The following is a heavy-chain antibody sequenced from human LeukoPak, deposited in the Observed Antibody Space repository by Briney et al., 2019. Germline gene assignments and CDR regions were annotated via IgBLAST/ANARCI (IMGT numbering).Heavy chain of an antibody. CDR1: GFTFSNYA. J-gene: IGHJ4*02. V-gene: IGHV3-30-3*01. D-gene: IGHD2-21*01. Sequence: PGGSLRLSCAASGFTFSNYAMHWVRQAPDKGLEWVAIMSYDATDKYYADSVNGRFTISRDNSKNTLYLQMDSLRAEDTAVYYCARVRSDSPDFWGQGTLVTVSS. CDR3: ARVRSDSPDF. CDR2: MSYDATDK.